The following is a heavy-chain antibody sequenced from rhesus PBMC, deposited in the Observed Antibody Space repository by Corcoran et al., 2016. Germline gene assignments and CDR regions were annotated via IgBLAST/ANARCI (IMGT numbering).Heavy chain of an antibody. CDR1: GCALTTSGMG. D-gene: IGHD4-29*01. CDR2: MYWEHDK. CDR3: ARRPVTTTFDY. Sequence: QVTLKEAGPALVKPKQTLTLTCTFSGCALTTSGMGVGWIREPPGKTLEWLALMYWEHDKRYHTSLKSSLTGTKDTSKNQVVLTMTNMDPMDTATYYCARRPVTTTFDYWGQGVLVTVSS. V-gene: IGHV2-152*01. J-gene: IGHJ4*01.